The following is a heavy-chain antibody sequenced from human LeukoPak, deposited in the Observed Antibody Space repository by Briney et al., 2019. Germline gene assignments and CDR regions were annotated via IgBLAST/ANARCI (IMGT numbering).Heavy chain of an antibody. V-gene: IGHV4-34*01. Sequence: SETLSLTCAVYGGSFSGYYWSWIRQPPGKGLEWIGEINHSRSTNYNPSLKSRVTISVDTPKNQFSLKLSSVTAADTAVYYCARIAVSVTGYNWFDPWGQGTLVTVSS. J-gene: IGHJ5*02. D-gene: IGHD6-19*01. CDR2: INHSRST. CDR1: GGSFSGYY. CDR3: ARIAVSVTGYNWFDP.